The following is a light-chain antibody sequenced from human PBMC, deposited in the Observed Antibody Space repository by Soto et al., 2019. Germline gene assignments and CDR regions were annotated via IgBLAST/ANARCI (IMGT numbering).Light chain of an antibody. V-gene: IGLV2-14*01. CDR2: EVI. J-gene: IGLJ1*01. Sequence: QSVLTQPASVSGAPGQSITISCTGTNSDVNYVSWHQQHPGKAPKLMIYEVINRSSGVSTRFSGSKSGNTASLNISGLQAEDEADYYCSSSTSSNTFVFGTGTKVTAL. CDR1: NSDVNY. CDR3: SSSTSSNTFV.